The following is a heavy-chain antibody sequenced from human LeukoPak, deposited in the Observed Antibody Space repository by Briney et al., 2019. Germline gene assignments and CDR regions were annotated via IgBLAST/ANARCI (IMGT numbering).Heavy chain of an antibody. CDR1: GYTFTSYY. V-gene: IGHV1-46*01. D-gene: IGHD6-13*01. Sequence: ASVKVSCKASGYTFTSYYMHWVRLAPGQGLEWMGIINPSGGSTSYAQKFQGRVTMTRDTSTSTVYMELSSLRSEDTAVYYCARKKGSSSWYDGNWFDPWGQGTLVTVSS. CDR3: ARKKGSSSWYDGNWFDP. J-gene: IGHJ5*02. CDR2: INPSGGST.